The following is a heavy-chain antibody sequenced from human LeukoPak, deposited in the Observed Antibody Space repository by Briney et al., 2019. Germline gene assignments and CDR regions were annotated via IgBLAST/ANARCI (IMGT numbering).Heavy chain of an antibody. CDR1: GGSISSGDYY. V-gene: IGHV4-30-4*01. D-gene: IGHD5-18*01. CDR2: IYYSGST. J-gene: IGHJ4*02. Sequence: PSETLSLTCTVSGGSISSGDYYWSWIRQPPGKGLEWIGYIYYSGSTYYTPSLRGRDTISVDTSKNQFSLNLSSVTAADTAVYYCARGYSLDYWGQGTLVTVSS. CDR3: ARGYSLDY.